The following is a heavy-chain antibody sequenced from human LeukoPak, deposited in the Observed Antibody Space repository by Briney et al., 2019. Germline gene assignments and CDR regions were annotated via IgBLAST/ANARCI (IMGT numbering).Heavy chain of an antibody. CDR2: IYYSGST. V-gene: IGHV4-59*01. CDR3: ARATMIVVGPYYFDY. J-gene: IGHJ4*02. CDR1: GGSISSYY. Sequence: SSETLSLTCTVSGGSISSYYWSWIQQPPGKGLEWIGYIYYSGSTNYNPSLKSRVTISVDTSKNQFSLKLSSVTAADTAVYYCARATMIVVGPYYFDYWGQGTLVTVSS. D-gene: IGHD3-22*01.